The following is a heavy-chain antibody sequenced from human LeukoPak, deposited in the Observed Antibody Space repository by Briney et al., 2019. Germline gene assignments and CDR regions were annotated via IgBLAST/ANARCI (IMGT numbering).Heavy chain of an antibody. Sequence: GGSLRLSCAASEFSVGSNYMTWVRQAPGKGLEWVSLIYSGGSTYYADSVKGRFTISRDNSKNTLYLQMNSLRAEDTAVYYCAGGSGSYYRTDYWGQGTLVTVSS. CDR1: EFSVGSNY. V-gene: IGHV3-66*01. D-gene: IGHD3-10*01. CDR2: IYSGGST. CDR3: AGGSGSYYRTDY. J-gene: IGHJ4*02.